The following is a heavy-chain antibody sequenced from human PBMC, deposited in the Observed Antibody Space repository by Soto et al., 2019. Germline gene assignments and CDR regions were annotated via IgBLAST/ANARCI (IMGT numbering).Heavy chain of an antibody. Sequence: PGGSLRLSCAASGFTFSIHWMHWVRQVPGKGLVWVSRINGDGTSTGYADSVKGRFTISRDNAENTLYLLMNSLRAEDTALYYCDRIPHSPVAATTDVDYWGQGTLVTVSS. D-gene: IGHD1-26*01. CDR1: GFTFSIHW. CDR3: DRIPHSPVAATTDVDY. J-gene: IGHJ4*02. V-gene: IGHV3-74*01. CDR2: INGDGTST.